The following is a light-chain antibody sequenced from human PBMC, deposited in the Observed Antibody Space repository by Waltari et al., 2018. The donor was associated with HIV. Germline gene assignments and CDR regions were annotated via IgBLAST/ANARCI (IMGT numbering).Light chain of an antibody. Sequence: SALTQPASPSGSPGQPSSLSCSGTSSDIGTYDLVSWGHQFPVKAPKLMIYEVAARPSGVPAHFSGSKSGNTSSLTIAGLQAEDEADYYCFSYAGNGAYVFGTGTKVTVL. CDR1: SSDIGTYDL. J-gene: IGLJ1*01. V-gene: IGLV2-23*02. CDR3: FSYAGNGAYV. CDR2: EVA.